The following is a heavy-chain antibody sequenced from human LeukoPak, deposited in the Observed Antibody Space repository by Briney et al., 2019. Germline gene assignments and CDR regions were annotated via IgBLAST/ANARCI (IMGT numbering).Heavy chain of an antibody. CDR1: GFSLSTSGMC. J-gene: IGHJ4*02. CDR3: ARSKIAVAAFDY. Sequence: SGPALLKPTQTLTLTCTFSGFSLSTSGMCVGWIRQPPGKALEWLALIDWDDDKYYSTSLKTRLTISKDTSKNQVVLTMTNMDPVDTATYYCARSKIAVAAFDYWGQGTLVTVSS. V-gene: IGHV2-70*01. CDR2: IDWDDDK. D-gene: IGHD6-19*01.